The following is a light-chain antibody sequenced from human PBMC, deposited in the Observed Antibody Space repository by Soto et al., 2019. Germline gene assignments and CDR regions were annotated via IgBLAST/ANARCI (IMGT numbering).Light chain of an antibody. J-gene: IGKJ3*01. Sequence: EIVLTQSPGTLSLSPGERATLSCRASQSVSNTYLAWYQQKPGQAPRLLIYDASSRATGIPDRFSGSGSGKDFTLTISRLEPEDFAVYYCQHYGRSPGLFTFGPGTKVDIK. CDR1: QSVSNTY. CDR3: QHYGRSPGLFT. CDR2: DAS. V-gene: IGKV3-20*01.